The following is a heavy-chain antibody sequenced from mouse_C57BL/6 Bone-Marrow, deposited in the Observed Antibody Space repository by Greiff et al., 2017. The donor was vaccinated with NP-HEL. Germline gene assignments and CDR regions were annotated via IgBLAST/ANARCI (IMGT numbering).Heavy chain of an antibody. J-gene: IGHJ3*01. CDR2: INPSSGYT. Sequence: QVQLKQSGAEMAKPGASVKLSCKASGYPFTSYWMHWVKKRPGQGLEWIGYINPSSGYTKYNQKFKDKATLTADKSSSTAYMQLSSLTYEDSAVYYCARFNAAWFAYWGQGTLVTVSA. V-gene: IGHV1-7*01. CDR3: ARFNAAWFAY. CDR1: GYPFTSYW.